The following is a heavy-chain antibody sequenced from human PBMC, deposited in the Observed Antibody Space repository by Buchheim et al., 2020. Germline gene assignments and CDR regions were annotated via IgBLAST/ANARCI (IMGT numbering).Heavy chain of an antibody. CDR1: GFSFRDYG. CDR2: ISYDGSKK. J-gene: IGHJ6*02. D-gene: IGHD3-10*01. Sequence: QVQVVESGGGVVQPGGSPRLSCGASGFSFRDYGMHWVRQAPGKGLEWVAVISYDGSKKSYGASVKGRFTISRDNSKKMIFLQMNSLRVEDTAVYYCTKAFYYGSGDYYSRMGYFFGMDVWGPGTT. V-gene: IGHV3-30*18. CDR3: TKAFYYGSGDYYSRMGYFFGMDV.